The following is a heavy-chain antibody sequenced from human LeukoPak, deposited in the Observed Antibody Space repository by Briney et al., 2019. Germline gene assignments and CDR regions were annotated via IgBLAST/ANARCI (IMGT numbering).Heavy chain of an antibody. V-gene: IGHV3-21*01. J-gene: IGHJ2*01. D-gene: IGHD3-10*01. Sequence: GGSLRLSCAASGFTFSRHSINWVRQAPGKGLEWVSSISSSSSYIYYADSVKGRFTISRDNAKNSLYLQMDFLRADDTALYYCARFRPSYGLGSYGGNFDLWGRGTLVTVSS. CDR1: GFTFSRHS. CDR2: ISSSSSYI. CDR3: ARFRPSYGLGSYGGNFDL.